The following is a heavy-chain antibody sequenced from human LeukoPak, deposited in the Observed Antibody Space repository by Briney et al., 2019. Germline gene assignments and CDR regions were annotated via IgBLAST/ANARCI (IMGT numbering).Heavy chain of an antibody. J-gene: IGHJ5*02. CDR2: IGKDGSAN. V-gene: IGHV3-7*01. Sequence: GGSLRLSCAASGFSLSRYWMSWVRQAPGKGLEWVANIGKDGSANHYVDSVKGRFTISRDNAKNSVYLQMNSLRADDTAVYYCARDLDYYATDRWGQGTLVTVSS. CDR3: ARDLDYYATDR. CDR1: GFSLSRYW. D-gene: IGHD3/OR15-3a*01.